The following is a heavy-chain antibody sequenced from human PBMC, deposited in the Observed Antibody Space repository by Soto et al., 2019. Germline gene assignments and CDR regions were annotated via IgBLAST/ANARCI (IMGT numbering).Heavy chain of an antibody. Sequence: ASVKVSCKASGYTFTSYGISWVRQAPGQGLEWMGWISAYNGNTNYAQKHQGRVTMTTDTSTSTAYMELRSLRSADTAVYTCTEEGVYPCTSGTDVWGQGTTVTVSS. CDR3: TEEGVYPCTSGTDV. CDR2: ISAYNGNT. J-gene: IGHJ6*02. D-gene: IGHD2-2*01. V-gene: IGHV1-18*01. CDR1: GYTFTSYG.